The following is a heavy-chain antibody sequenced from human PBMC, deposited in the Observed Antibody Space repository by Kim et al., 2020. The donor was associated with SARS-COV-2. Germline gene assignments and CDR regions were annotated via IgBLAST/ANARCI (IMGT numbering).Heavy chain of an antibody. CDR1: GGSMSTYY. J-gene: IGHJ5*02. Sequence: SETLSLTCSVSGGSMSTYYWSWIRQPPGKGLEWIGHVYDSGIAHYNASLKSRVTISLDTPKNQFSLKLSSVTAADSAVYYCARRDSVSWGWFVTWGQGTLVTVSS. CDR3: ARRDSVSWGWFVT. V-gene: IGHV4-59*08. D-gene: IGHD1-26*01. CDR2: VYDSGIA.